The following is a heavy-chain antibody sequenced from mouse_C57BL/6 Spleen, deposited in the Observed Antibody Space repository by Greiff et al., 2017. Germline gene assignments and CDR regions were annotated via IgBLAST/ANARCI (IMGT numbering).Heavy chain of an antibody. D-gene: IGHD2-5*01. J-gene: IGHJ3*01. V-gene: IGHV3-6*01. CDR3: ARESNYEVAY. Sequence: EVKLVESGPGLVKPSQSLSLTCSVTGYSITSGYYWNWIRQFPGNKLEWMGYISYDGSNNYNPSLKNRISITRDTSKNQFFLKLNSVTTEDTATYYCARESNYEVAYWGQGTLVTVSA. CDR2: ISYDGSN. CDR1: GYSITSGYY.